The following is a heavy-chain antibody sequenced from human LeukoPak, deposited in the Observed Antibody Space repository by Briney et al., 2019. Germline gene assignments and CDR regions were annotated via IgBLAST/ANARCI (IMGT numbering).Heavy chain of an antibody. J-gene: IGHJ5*02. V-gene: IGHV4-34*01. Sequence: PSETLSLTCAVYGGSFSGYTWSWIRQPPGKGLEWIGEINHRGTTNYNPSLKSRVTISVDTSKNQFSLKLNSVTAADTAVYYCARVSDGDYLWGQGTLVTVSS. D-gene: IGHD4-17*01. CDR1: GGSFSGYT. CDR2: INHRGTT. CDR3: ARVSDGDYL.